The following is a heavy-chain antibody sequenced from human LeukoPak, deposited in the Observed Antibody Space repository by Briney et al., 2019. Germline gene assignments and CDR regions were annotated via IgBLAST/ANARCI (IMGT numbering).Heavy chain of an antibody. CDR1: GGSISSSSYY. D-gene: IGHD6-13*01. J-gene: IGHJ5*02. V-gene: IGHV4-39*07. CDR2: IYYSGST. Sequence: SETLSLTCTVSGGSISSSSYYWGWIRQPPGKGLEGIGSIYYSGSTYYNPSLKSRVTISVDTSKNQFSLKLSSVTAADTAVYYCAREGYSSSWPHWGRTYNWFDPWGQGTLVTVSS. CDR3: AREGYSSSWPHWGRTYNWFDP.